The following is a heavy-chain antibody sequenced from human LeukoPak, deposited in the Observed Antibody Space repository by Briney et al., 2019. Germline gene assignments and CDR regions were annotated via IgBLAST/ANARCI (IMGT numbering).Heavy chain of an antibody. J-gene: IGHJ6*02. CDR1: GFRFSDYY. CDR2: ISTTGTTI. Sequence: GGSLRLSCAASGFRFSDYYMSWIRQAPGKGLDLVSYISTTGTTISYADSLKGRFTISRDNAKSSLFLEMNTLRADDTAVYYCARDYYDSEGYYGMDVWGQGATVTVSS. CDR3: ARDYYDSEGYYGMDV. D-gene: IGHD3-22*01. V-gene: IGHV3-11*04.